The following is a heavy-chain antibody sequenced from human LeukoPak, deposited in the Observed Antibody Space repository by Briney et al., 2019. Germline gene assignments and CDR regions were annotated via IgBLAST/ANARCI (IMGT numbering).Heavy chain of an antibody. V-gene: IGHV3-23*01. CDR3: ANDFDY. CDR1: GFTFNNYA. CDR2: IGGSDDNT. Sequence: PGGSLRLSCAASGFTFNNYAMSWVRQAPGKGLEWVSTIGGSDDNTYYADSVKGRFTISRDISKNTLYLQMNSLRADDTAVYYCANDFDYWGQGTLVTVSS. J-gene: IGHJ4*02.